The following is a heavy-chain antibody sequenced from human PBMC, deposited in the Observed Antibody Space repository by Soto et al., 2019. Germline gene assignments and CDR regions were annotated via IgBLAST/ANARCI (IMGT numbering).Heavy chain of an antibody. Sequence: LRLSCAASGFTFSSYWMHWVRQAPGKGLVWVSRINSDGSSTSYADSVKGRFTISRDNAKNTLYLQMNSLRAEDTAVYYCARGGYDFWSGYYGYYYYGMDVWGQGTTVTVSS. CDR2: INSDGSST. J-gene: IGHJ6*02. D-gene: IGHD3-3*01. V-gene: IGHV3-74*01. CDR1: GFTFSSYW. CDR3: ARGGYDFWSGYYGYYYYGMDV.